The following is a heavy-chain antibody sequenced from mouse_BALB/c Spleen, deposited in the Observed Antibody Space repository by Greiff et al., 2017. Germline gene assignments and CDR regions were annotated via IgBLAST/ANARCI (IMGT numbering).Heavy chain of an antibody. CDR1: GYTFTSYW. J-gene: IGHJ2*01. V-gene: IGHV1-7*01. CDR3: ARDYYGSSLYYFDY. D-gene: IGHD1-1*01. CDR2: INPSTGYT. Sequence: VKLQESGAELAKPGASVKMSCKASGYTFTSYWMHWVKQRPGQGLEWIGYINPSTGYTEYNQKFKDKATLTADKSSSTAYMQLSSLTSEDSAVYYCARDYYGSSLYYFDYWGQGTTLTVSS.